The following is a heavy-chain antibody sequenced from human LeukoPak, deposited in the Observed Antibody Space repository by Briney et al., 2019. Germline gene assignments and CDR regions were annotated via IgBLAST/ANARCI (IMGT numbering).Heavy chain of an antibody. CDR1: GYTFTSYG. V-gene: IGHV1-18*01. D-gene: IGHD1-26*01. J-gene: IGHJ6*02. CDR3: AREGMVKKSGSYNYYYYYGMDV. CDR2: ISAYNGNT. Sequence: GASVKVSCKTSGYTFTSYGISWVRQAPGQGLEWMGWISAYNGNTNYAQKLQGRVTMTTDTSTSTAYMELRSLRSDDTAVYYCAREGMVKKSGSYNYYYYYGMDVWGQGTTVTVSS.